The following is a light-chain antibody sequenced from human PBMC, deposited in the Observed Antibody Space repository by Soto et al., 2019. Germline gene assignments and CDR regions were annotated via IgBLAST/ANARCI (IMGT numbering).Light chain of an antibody. V-gene: IGKV3-20*01. Sequence: IGVTQSPGTLSLSPGERATLSCRASQSVSSSYLAWYQQKPGQPPRLLIYGASSRATGIPDRFSGSGSGTDFTLTISRLEPEDFAVFYCQHYDSLPITFGQGTRLEIK. CDR3: QHYDSLPIT. CDR2: GAS. J-gene: IGKJ5*01. CDR1: QSVSSSY.